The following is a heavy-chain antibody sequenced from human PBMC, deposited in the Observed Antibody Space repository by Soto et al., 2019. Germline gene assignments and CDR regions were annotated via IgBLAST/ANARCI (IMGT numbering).Heavy chain of an antibody. V-gene: IGHV3-23*01. CDR3: AKVPLGSVYDLDY. CDR1: GFTFSNYA. Sequence: EVQLLDSGGGLVQPGGSLRLSCAASGFTFSNYAMNWVRKAPGKGLDWVSAISGSGGSTYYADSVKGRFTISRDNSKNTLYLQMRSLRAEDPSVYYCAKVPLGSVYDLDYWGQGALVTVSA. J-gene: IGHJ4*02. CDR2: ISGSGGST. D-gene: IGHD5-12*01.